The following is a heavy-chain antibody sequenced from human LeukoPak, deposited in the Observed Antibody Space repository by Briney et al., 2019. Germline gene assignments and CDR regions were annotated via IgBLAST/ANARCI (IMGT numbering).Heavy chain of an antibody. V-gene: IGHV3-30*02. CDR2: IRYDGSNK. D-gene: IGHD5-12*01. J-gene: IGHJ4*02. Sequence: PGGSLRLSCAASGSTFSSYGMHWVRQAPGKGLEWVAFIRYDGSNKYYADSVKGRFTISRDNSKNTLYLQMNSLRAEDTAVYYCAKGSRGVSGYVVDYWGQGTLVTVSS. CDR3: AKGSRGVSGYVVDY. CDR1: GSTFSSYG.